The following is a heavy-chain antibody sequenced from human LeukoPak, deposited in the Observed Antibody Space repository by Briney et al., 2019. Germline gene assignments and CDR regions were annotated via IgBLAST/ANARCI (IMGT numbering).Heavy chain of an antibody. J-gene: IGHJ6*02. CDR2: IYSGGGT. V-gene: IGHV3-66*01. D-gene: IGHD1-7*01. Sequence: GGSLRLSCVASGFTVSGNSMSWVRQAPGKGLEWVSIIYSGGGTYYTDSVKGRFNIARDNSKNTLYLQMNSLRAEDTAVYYCARVKLELLGQYYYYYGMDVWGQGTTVTVSS. CDR3: ARVKLELLGQYYYYYGMDV. CDR1: GFTVSGNS.